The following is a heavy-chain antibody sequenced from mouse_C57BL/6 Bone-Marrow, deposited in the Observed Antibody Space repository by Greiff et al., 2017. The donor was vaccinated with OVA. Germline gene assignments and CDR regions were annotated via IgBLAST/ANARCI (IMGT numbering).Heavy chain of an antibody. CDR1: EYEFPSHD. Sequence: EVKLQESGGGLVQPGESLKLSCESNEYEFPSHDMSWVRKTPEKRLELVAAINSDGGSTYYPDTMERRFIISRDNTKKTLYRQMSSLRSEDTALYYCARPSYDYGFDYWGQGTTLTVSS. V-gene: IGHV5-2*01. CDR3: ARPSYDYGFDY. CDR2: INSDGGST. D-gene: IGHD2-4*01. J-gene: IGHJ2*01.